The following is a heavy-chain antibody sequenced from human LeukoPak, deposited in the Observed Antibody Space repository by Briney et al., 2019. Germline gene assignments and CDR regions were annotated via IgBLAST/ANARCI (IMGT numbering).Heavy chain of an antibody. Sequence: SETLSLTCTVSGGSISIYYWNWIRQPPGKGLEWIGYVYNSGNTDYNPSLKSRATISVDKSKNQFSLKLSSVTAADTAVYYCARTHGSGWPDYWGQGTLVTVSS. D-gene: IGHD6-19*01. V-gene: IGHV4-59*12. CDR2: VYNSGNT. CDR3: ARTHGSGWPDY. CDR1: GGSISIYY. J-gene: IGHJ4*02.